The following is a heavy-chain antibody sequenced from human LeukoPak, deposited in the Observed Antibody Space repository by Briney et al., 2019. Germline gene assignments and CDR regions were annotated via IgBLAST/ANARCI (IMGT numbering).Heavy chain of an antibody. V-gene: IGHV1-2*02. CDR3: ARDRTTVTIFDS. D-gene: IGHD4-17*01. CDR1: GYTFTGYY. J-gene: IGHJ4*02. Sequence: GASVKVSCKASGYTFTGYYIHWIRQVSGQGREWMGWIKPNSGDTNYAQSFQGRVTMTRDTSINTAYMELSRLKSDDTAMYYCARDRTTVTIFDSWGQGTLVTVSS. CDR2: IKPNSGDT.